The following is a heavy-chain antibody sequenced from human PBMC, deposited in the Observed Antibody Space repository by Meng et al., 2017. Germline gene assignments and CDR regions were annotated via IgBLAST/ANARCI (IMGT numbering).Heavy chain of an antibody. CDR1: AGSVTSGSSD. CDR3: ARGLTYYYDSSGYYFVY. J-gene: IGHJ4*02. D-gene: IGHD3-22*01. V-gene: IGHV4-61*01. Sequence: QLHLQVTRPGVVRPPETPSLTCTVYAGSVTSGSSDWSWIRQPPGKGLECIGYIYYRGSTNYSPSLKSRVTIVVDTSKNQFSLKLSSVTPADTAVYYCARGLTYYYDSSGYYFVYWGQRTLVTVSS. CDR2: IYYRGST.